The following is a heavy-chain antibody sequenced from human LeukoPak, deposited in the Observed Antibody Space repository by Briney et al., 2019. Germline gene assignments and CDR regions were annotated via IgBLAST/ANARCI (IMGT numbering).Heavy chain of an antibody. CDR1: GFPLSTSGVR. Sequence: SGPTLVNPTQTLTLTCTFSGFPLSTSGVRMGWIRQPPGKALEWLALIYWDDDKRYSPSLESRLTITKDTSKNQVVLTMTNMDPVDTATYYCAHTYGIYYFDYWGQGTLVTVSS. D-gene: IGHD2-15*01. CDR3: AHTYGIYYFDY. J-gene: IGHJ4*02. V-gene: IGHV2-5*02. CDR2: IYWDDDK.